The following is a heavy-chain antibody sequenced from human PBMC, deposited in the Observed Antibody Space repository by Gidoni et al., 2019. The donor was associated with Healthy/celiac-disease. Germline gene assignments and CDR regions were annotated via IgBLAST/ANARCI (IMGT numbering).Heavy chain of an antibody. J-gene: IGHJ6*03. CDR2: SSSSSSYI. D-gene: IGHD2-15*01. CDR3: ARDPCRTVVMDYYYMDV. Sequence: EVQLVESGGGLIKPGGSLRPSGAASGFTFSSYSMNWVRPAPGKGLEWVSSSSSSSSYIYYADSVKGRFTISRDNAKNSLYLQMNSLRAEDTAVYYCARDPCRTVVMDYYYMDVWGKGTTVTVSS. CDR1: GFTFSSYS. V-gene: IGHV3-21*01.